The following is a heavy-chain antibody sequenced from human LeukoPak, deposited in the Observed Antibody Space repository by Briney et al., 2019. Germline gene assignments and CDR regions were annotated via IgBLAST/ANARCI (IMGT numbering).Heavy chain of an antibody. CDR1: GYTFTSYY. D-gene: IGHD2-15*01. CDR2: INPSGGST. CDR3: AREGYCSRVTCYSFEY. J-gene: IGHJ4*02. V-gene: IGHV1-46*01. Sequence: ASVKVSCKASGYTFTSYYMHWVRQAPGQGPEWMGIINPSGGSTSYAQKFQGRVTMTRDMSTSTVYMELSSLRSEDTAVYYCAREGYCSRVTCYSFEYWGQGSPVTVSS.